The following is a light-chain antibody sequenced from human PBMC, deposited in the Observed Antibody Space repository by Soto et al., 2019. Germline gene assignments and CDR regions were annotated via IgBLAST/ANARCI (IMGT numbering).Light chain of an antibody. J-gene: IGKJ4*01. CDR2: AAS. CDR1: QSISNY. Sequence: DIQMTQSPSSLSASVGDRVVITCRASQSISNYVNWYQVRPGKAPKLIIYAASTLQSGVPSRFGGSGSGREFTLAITNLQPEDCAAYYCQQSYTTLQLTFGGGTKVDIK. CDR3: QQSYTTLQLT. V-gene: IGKV1-39*01.